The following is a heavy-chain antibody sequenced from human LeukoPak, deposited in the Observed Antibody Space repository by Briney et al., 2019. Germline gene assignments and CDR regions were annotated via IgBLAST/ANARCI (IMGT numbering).Heavy chain of an antibody. J-gene: IGHJ4*02. CDR2: IIPIFGTA. CDR3: ARASVAGSAKVDY. Sequence: GASEKVSCKASGGTFSSYAISWVRQAPGQGLEWMGRIIPIFGTANYAQKFQGRVTITTDESTSTAYMELSSLRSEDTAVYYCARASVAGSAKVDYWGQGTLVTVSS. CDR1: GGTFSSYA. D-gene: IGHD6-19*01. V-gene: IGHV1-69*05.